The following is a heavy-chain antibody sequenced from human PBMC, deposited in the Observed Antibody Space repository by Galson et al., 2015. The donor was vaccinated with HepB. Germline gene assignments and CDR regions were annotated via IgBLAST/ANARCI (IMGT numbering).Heavy chain of an antibody. CDR2: INWNGGST. V-gene: IGHV3-20*04. J-gene: IGHJ2*01. CDR1: GFTFDDYG. CDR3: ARHHGRGYFDL. Sequence: SLRLSCAASGFTFDDYGMSWVRQAPGKGLEWVSGINWNGGSTGYADSVKGRFTISRDNAKNSLYLQMNSLGAEDTALYYCARHHGRGYFDLWGRGTLVTVSS.